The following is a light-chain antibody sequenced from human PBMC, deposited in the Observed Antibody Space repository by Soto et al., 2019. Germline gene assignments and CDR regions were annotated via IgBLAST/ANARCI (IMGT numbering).Light chain of an antibody. CDR1: QTIGDR. V-gene: IGKV1-39*01. CDR3: QQSYSTPIT. CDR2: AAS. J-gene: IGKJ5*01. Sequence: DIQMTQSPSSLSASVGDRVTITCRASQTIGDRLNWYQEKPGKAPKVLVYAASNLQSGVPSRFSGSGSGTDFTLTVSSLQPEDFATYYCQQSYSTPITFGQGTRLEIK.